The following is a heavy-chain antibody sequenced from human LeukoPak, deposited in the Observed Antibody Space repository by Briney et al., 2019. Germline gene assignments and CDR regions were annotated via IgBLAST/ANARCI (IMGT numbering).Heavy chain of an antibody. J-gene: IGHJ4*02. Sequence: SETLSLTCTVSGDSISDYYWSWIRQPAGKGLEWIGRYYTSESTDYNPSLKSRVTMSVDTSKNQFFLKLSSVTAADTAVYYCARDGDYYDSSGSFDSWGQGTLVTVSS. CDR1: GDSISDYY. CDR2: YYTSEST. V-gene: IGHV4-4*07. D-gene: IGHD3-22*01. CDR3: ARDGDYYDSSGSFDS.